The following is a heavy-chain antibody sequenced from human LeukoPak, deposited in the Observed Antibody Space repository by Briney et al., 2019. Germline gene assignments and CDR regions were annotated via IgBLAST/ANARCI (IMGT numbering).Heavy chain of an antibody. J-gene: IGHJ5*02. CDR1: GGSISSYY. CDR3: ARVVGSGWFDP. V-gene: IGHV4-59*01. CDR2: IYYSGST. Sequence: SETLSLTCTVSGGSISSYYWSWIRQPPGKGLEWIGYIYYSGSTDYNPSLKSRVTISVDTSKNQFSLKLSSVTAADTAVYYCARVVGSGWFDPWGQGTLVTVSS. D-gene: IGHD3-10*01.